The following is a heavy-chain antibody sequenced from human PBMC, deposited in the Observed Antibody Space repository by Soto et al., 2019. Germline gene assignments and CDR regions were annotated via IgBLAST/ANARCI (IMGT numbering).Heavy chain of an antibody. CDR2: IYYSGST. Sequence: QVQLQESGPGLVKPSETLSLTCTVSGGSISSYYWSWIRQPPGKGLEWIEYIYYSGSTNYNPSLKSRVTISVDTSKNQFSLKLSSVTAADTAVYYCATQYFQHWGQGTLVTVSS. CDR1: GGSISSYY. J-gene: IGHJ1*01. CDR3: ATQYFQH. V-gene: IGHV4-59*01.